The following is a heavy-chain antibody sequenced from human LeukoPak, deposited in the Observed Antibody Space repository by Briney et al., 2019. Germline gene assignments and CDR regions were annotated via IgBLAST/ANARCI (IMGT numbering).Heavy chain of an antibody. V-gene: IGHV3-21*01. CDR3: ARKVAARFAFDI. D-gene: IGHD6-6*01. CDR2: ISSSSSYI. J-gene: IGHJ3*02. CDR1: GFTFSSYS. Sequence: GGSLRLSCAASGFTFSSYSMNWVRQAPGKGLEWFSSISSSSSYIYYADSVKGRFTISRDNAKNSPYLQMNSLRAEYTAVYYCARKVAARFAFDIWGKGTMVTVSS.